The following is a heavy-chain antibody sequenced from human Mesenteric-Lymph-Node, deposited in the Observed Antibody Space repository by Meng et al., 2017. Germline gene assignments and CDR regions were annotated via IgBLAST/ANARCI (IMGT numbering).Heavy chain of an antibody. CDR2: ISSSSSYI. J-gene: IGHJ6*02. CDR1: GFTFSSYS. Sequence: GESLKISCAASGFTFSSYSMNWVRQAPGKGLEWVSSISSSSSYIYYADSVKGRFTISRDNAKNSLYLQMNSLRAEDTAVYYCARDGGDYYDSSGYYAYYYYYGMNVWGQGNTVNGAS. V-gene: IGHV3-21*01. D-gene: IGHD3-22*01. CDR3: ARDGGDYYDSSGYYAYYYYYGMNV.